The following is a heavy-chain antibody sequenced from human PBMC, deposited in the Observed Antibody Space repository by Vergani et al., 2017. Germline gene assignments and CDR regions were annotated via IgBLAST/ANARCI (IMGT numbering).Heavy chain of an antibody. Sequence: QVQLVQSGAEVKKPGSSVKVSCKASGGTFSSFAISWVRQAPGQGLEWMGGIIPIIGTANYAQKFQGRVTITADESTSTAYMELSSLRSEDTAVYYCASNYDSSGYYTGDAFDIWGQGTMVTVSS. V-gene: IGHV1-69*01. J-gene: IGHJ3*02. CDR3: ASNYDSSGYYTGDAFDI. D-gene: IGHD3-22*01. CDR2: IIPIIGTA. CDR1: GGTFSSFA.